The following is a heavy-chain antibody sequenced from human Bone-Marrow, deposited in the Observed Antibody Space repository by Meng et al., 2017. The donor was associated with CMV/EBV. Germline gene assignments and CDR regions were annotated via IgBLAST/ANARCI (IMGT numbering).Heavy chain of an antibody. CDR1: GGTFSSYA. D-gene: IGHD6-13*01. Sequence: SVKVSCKASGGTFSSYAISWVRQAPGQGLEWMGGIIPILGIANYAQKFQGRVTMTTDTSTSTAYMELRSLRSDDTAVYYCARDTGIYSSSATGYWGQGTLVTVSS. CDR3: ARDTGIYSSSATGY. CDR2: IIPILGIA. V-gene: IGHV1-69*10. J-gene: IGHJ4*02.